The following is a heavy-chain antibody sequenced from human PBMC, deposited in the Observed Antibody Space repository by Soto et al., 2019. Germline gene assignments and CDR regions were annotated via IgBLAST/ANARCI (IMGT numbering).Heavy chain of an antibody. CDR1: GYTFTSYG. D-gene: IGHD2-2*01. V-gene: IGHV1-18*01. CDR2: ISAYNGNT. Sequence: ASVKVSCKASGYTFTSYGISWVRQAPGQGLEWMGWISAYNGNTNYAQKLQGRVTMTTDTSTSTAYMELRSLRSDDTAVYYCARDAIVVVPRGDAFDIWGQGTTVTVSS. CDR3: ARDAIVVVPRGDAFDI. J-gene: IGHJ3*02.